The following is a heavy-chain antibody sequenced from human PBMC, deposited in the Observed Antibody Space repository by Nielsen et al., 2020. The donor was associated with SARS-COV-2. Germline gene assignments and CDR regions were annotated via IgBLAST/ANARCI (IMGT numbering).Heavy chain of an antibody. CDR2: ISGSGGST. CDR3: ARDNGRWLQYRNWYFDL. V-gene: IGHV3-23*01. J-gene: IGHJ2*01. CDR1: GFTFSSYA. D-gene: IGHD5-24*01. Sequence: GESLKISCAASGFTFSSYAMSWVRQAPGKGLEWVSAISGSGGSTYYADSVKGRFTISRDNAKNSLYLQMNSLRAEDTAVYYCARDNGRWLQYRNWYFDLWGRGTLVTVSS.